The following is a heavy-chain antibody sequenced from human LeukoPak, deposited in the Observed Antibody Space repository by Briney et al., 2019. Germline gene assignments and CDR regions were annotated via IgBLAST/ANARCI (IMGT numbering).Heavy chain of an antibody. J-gene: IGHJ5*01. CDR2: ISSSGSVI. D-gene: IGHD2-21*02. Sequence: NPGGSLRLSFAASGFTFSDYYMSWIRQAPGKGLEWIAHISSSGSVIYYADSVKGRFTISRDNAKNPLYLQMNSLRAEDTAVYYCARNYHCGGDCYSGPLDSWGQGTLVTVSS. CDR1: GFTFSDYY. V-gene: IGHV3-11*01. CDR3: ARNYHCGGDCYSGPLDS.